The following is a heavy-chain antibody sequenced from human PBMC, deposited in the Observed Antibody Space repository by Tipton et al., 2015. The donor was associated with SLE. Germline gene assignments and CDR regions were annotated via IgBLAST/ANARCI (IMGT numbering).Heavy chain of an antibody. D-gene: IGHD1-26*01. CDR1: GGSITSGSYY. Sequence: TLPLTCTVSGGSITSGSYYVGWIRQPPGKGLEWIGSMYYAGSTFYNPSLTTRVTTSVDTSKNEFSLRLRSVTAADTAVYYCARVMRGGSPARAFDIWGQGTMVTVSS. J-gene: IGHJ3*02. CDR2: MYYAGST. V-gene: IGHV4-39*07. CDR3: ARVMRGGSPARAFDI.